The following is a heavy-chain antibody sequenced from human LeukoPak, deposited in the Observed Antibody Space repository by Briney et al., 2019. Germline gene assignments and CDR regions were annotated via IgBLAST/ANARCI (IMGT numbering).Heavy chain of an antibody. D-gene: IGHD1-20*01. CDR2: INPSGGST. J-gene: IGHJ4*02. V-gene: IGHV1-46*01. Sequence: APVKVSCKSSGYTVTSYYMHWVRQAPGQGLEWMGIINPSGGSTSYAQKFQGRVTMTRDTSTSTVYMELSSLRSEDTAVYYCARDPYNSGDRVGYYFDYWGQGTLVTVSS. CDR1: GYTVTSYY. CDR3: ARDPYNSGDRVGYYFDY.